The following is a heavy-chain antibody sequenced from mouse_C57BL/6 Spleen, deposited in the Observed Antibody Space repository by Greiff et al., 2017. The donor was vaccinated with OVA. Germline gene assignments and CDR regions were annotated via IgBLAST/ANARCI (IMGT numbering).Heavy chain of an antibody. CDR1: GFTFSSYA. V-gene: IGHV5-4*03. D-gene: IGHD3-2*02. CDR3: ARVDSSGYPAWFAY. CDR2: ISDGGSYT. J-gene: IGHJ3*01. Sequence: EVKLMESGGGLVKPGGSLKLSCAASGFTFSSYAMSWVRQTPEKRLEWVATISDGGSYTYYPDNVKGRFTISRDNAKNNLYLQMSHLKSEDTAMYYCARVDSSGYPAWFAYWGQGTLVTVSA.